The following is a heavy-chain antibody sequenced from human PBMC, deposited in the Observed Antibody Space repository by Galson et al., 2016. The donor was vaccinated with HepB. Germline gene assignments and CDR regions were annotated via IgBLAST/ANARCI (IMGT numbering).Heavy chain of an antibody. CDR3: AKRDLWLDY. Sequence: SLRLSCAASGFTFSNSPMNWVRQAPGKGLEWVAAIESNGYRTDYRDSVRGRFTISRDNSKNTLYLQMNSLRVEDKAVYYCAKRDLWLDYWGQGTQLTVSS. CDR1: GFTFSNSP. CDR2: IESNGYRT. J-gene: IGHJ4*02. D-gene: IGHD5-12*01. V-gene: IGHV3-23*01.